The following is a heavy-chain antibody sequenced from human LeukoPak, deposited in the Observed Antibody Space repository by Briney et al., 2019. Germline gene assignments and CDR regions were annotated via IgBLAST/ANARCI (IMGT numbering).Heavy chain of an antibody. CDR3: TCSGWSIYYFDY. Sequence: GGSLTLSCPASGFTVSSNYMSWVRQAAGRGLEWVSIIYSGGNKHYADSVKGRFHISRDNSKNTLYLQMNSLRAEDTAVYYCTCSGWSIYYFDYWGQGTLVTVSS. D-gene: IGHD6-19*01. CDR2: IYSGGNK. CDR1: GFTVSSNY. V-gene: IGHV3-53*01. J-gene: IGHJ4*02.